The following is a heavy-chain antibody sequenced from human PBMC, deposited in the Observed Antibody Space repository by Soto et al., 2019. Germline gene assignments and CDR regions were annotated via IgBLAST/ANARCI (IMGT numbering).Heavy chain of an antibody. V-gene: IGHV3-30-3*01. CDR1: GFTFSSYA. D-gene: IGHD3-16*02. J-gene: IGHJ4*02. Sequence: QVQLVESGGGVAQPGRSLRLSCAASGFTFSSYAMHWVRQAPGKGLEWVAVISYDGSNKYYADSVKGRFTISRDNSKNTLYLQMNSLRAEDTAVYYCARERLGELSHDYWGQGTLVTVSS. CDR3: ARERLGELSHDY. CDR2: ISYDGSNK.